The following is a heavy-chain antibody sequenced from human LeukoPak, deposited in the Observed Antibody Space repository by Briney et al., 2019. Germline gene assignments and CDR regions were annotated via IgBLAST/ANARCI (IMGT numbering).Heavy chain of an antibody. D-gene: IGHD3-22*01. V-gene: IGHV4-59*01. J-gene: IGHJ4*02. CDR3: AKDGINYYDISGYDI. Sequence: SETLSLTCTVSGGSISTYYWSWIRQPPGKGLEWIGYIYYSGSTNYNPSLKSRVTISVDTSKNQFSLKLSSVTAADTAVYYCAKDGINYYDISGYDIWGQGTLVTVSS. CDR2: IYYSGST. CDR1: GGSISTYY.